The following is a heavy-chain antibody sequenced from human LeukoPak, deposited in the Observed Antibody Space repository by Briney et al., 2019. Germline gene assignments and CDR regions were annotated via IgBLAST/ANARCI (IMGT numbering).Heavy chain of an antibody. D-gene: IGHD2-15*01. CDR3: AKYVRWTDDTSSGGYFDS. J-gene: IGHJ4*02. CDR1: GFTFHDYA. CDR2: ISWDGGST. Sequence: QPGRSLRLSCAASGFTFHDYAMHWVRQAPGKGLEWVSLISWDGGSTYYADSVKGRFTVSRDDSKSTLYLQMNSLRAEDTALYYCAKYVRWTDDTSSGGYFDSWGQGTLVTVSS. V-gene: IGHV3-43D*03.